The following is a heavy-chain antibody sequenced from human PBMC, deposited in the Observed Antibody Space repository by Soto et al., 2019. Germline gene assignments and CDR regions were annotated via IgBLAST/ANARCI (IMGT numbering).Heavy chain of an antibody. J-gene: IGHJ6*02. CDR1: GYTFTSYY. V-gene: IGHV1-46*01. Sequence: ASVKVSCKASGYTFTSYYMHWVRQAPGQGLEWMGIINPSGGSTSYAQKFQGRVTKTRDTSTSTVYMELSSLRSEDTAVYYCARVTVAGSYYYGMDVWGQGTTVTVSS. CDR2: INPSGGST. D-gene: IGHD6-19*01. CDR3: ARVTVAGSYYYGMDV.